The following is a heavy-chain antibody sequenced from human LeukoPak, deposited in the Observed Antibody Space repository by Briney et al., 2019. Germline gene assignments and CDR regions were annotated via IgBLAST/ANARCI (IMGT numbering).Heavy chain of an antibody. J-gene: IGHJ4*02. CDR3: ARAVAGRLDY. V-gene: IGHV3-23*01. D-gene: IGHD6-19*01. Sequence: GGSLRLSCAASGFTFSNIAMTWVRQAPGERLEWVSTISGSGESTYYADSLKGRFTISRDNSKNTVYLHMNSLRAEDTAVYYCARAVAGRLDYWGQGTLVTVSS. CDR2: ISGSGEST. CDR1: GFTFSNIA.